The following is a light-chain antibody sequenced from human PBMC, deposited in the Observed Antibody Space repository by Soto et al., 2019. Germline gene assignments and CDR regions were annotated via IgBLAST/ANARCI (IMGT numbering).Light chain of an antibody. V-gene: IGLV2-14*01. CDR1: SSDVGGYNY. Sequence: QSALTQPASVSGSPGQSITISCTGTSSDVGGYNYVSWYQQHPGKAPKLMIYDVSNRPSGVSNRFSGSKSGNTASLTISVTQAGDEADDDCNSYTSCSALGNVVFGGGTKVTVL. J-gene: IGLJ2*01. CDR2: DVS. CDR3: NSYTSCSALGNVV.